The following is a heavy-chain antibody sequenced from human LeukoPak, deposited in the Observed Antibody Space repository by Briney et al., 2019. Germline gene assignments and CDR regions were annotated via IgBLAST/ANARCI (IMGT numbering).Heavy chain of an antibody. J-gene: IGHJ5*02. CDR2: IYYSGST. Sequence: PSETLSLTCTVSGGSISSGGYYWSWIRQHPGKGLEWIGYIYYSGSTYYNPSLKSRVTISVDTSKNQFSLKLSSVTAADTAVYYCARTKYYYDSSGYLGHENWFDPWGQGTLATVSS. CDR3: ARTKYYYDSSGYLGHENWFDP. D-gene: IGHD3-22*01. V-gene: IGHV4-31*03. CDR1: GGSISSGGYY.